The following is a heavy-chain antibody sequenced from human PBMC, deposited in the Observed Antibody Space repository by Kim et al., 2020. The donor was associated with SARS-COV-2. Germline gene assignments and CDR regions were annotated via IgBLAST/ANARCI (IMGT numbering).Heavy chain of an antibody. D-gene: IGHD1-20*01. CDR3: ARTFNWSDFDY. V-gene: IGHV4-59*01. Sequence: TYYNPSLESRVTLSVEKSKKQFSLRLRSVTAADTAVYYCARTFNWSDFDYWGQGILVTVSS. J-gene: IGHJ4*02. CDR2: T.